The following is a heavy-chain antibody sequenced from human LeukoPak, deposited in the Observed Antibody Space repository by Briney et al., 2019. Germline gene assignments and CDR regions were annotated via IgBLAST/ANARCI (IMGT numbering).Heavy chain of an antibody. CDR3: ATTARYGYVWGSYRPDAFDI. V-gene: IGHV4-31*03. Sequence: SETLSLTCTVSGGSISSGGYYWSWIRQHPGKGLEWIGYIYYSGSTYYNPSLKSRVTISVDTSKNQFSLKLSSVTAADTAVYYCATTARYGYVWGSYRPDAFDIWGQGTMVTVSS. D-gene: IGHD3-16*02. J-gene: IGHJ3*02. CDR1: GGSISSGGYY. CDR2: IYYSGST.